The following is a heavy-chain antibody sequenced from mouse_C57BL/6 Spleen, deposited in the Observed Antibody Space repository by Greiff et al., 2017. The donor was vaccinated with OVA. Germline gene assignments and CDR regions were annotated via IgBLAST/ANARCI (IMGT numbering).Heavy chain of an antibody. D-gene: IGHD2-5*01. CDR3: ARASNYGGAWFAY. CDR2: ISYSGST. Sequence: EVKLEESGPGMVKPSQSLSLTCTVTGYSITSGYDWHWIRHFPGNKLEWMGYISYSGSTNYNPSLKSRISITHDTSKNHFFLKLNSVTTEDTATYYCARASNYGGAWFAYWGQGTLVTVSA. CDR1: GYSITSGYD. V-gene: IGHV3-1*01. J-gene: IGHJ3*01.